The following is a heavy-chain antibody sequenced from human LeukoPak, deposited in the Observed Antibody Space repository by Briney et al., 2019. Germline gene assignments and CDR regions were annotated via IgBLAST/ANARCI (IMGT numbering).Heavy chain of an antibody. CDR3: ATYGFGNRPMTIGY. V-gene: IGHV1-2*02. CDR1: GYTFTAYY. Sequence: GASVKVSCKTSGYTFTAYYIHWVRQAPGQGLEWLGWMNPRDGGRDYEQKFQGRVTMTRDTSISTAYMDLSDLRSDDTAVYYCATYGFGNRPMTIGYWSQGTLVTVSS. J-gene: IGHJ4*02. CDR2: MNPRDGGR. D-gene: IGHD2/OR15-2a*01.